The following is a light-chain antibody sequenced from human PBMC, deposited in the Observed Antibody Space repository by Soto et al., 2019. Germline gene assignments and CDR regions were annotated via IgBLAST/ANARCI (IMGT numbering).Light chain of an antibody. CDR2: AAS. Sequence: EIVMTQSPGTLSLSPGERATLSCRASQSVTSSYLAWYQQKPGQAPRLLIYAASSRATGIPGRVGGSGSGTDFTLTILCLKPQDFAVYYCQQYGISPYTFGQGTKLEIK. CDR1: QSVTSSY. J-gene: IGKJ2*01. V-gene: IGKV3-20*01. CDR3: QQYGISPYT.